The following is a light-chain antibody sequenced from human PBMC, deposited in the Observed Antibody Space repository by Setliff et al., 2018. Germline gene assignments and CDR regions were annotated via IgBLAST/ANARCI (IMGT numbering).Light chain of an antibody. Sequence: QTVVTQEPSFAVSPGGTVTLTCGLSSGPVSTTYNPSWYQQTPGQAPRALMYSTNIHSSGVPDRFSGSILGNKAALTITGAQADDESDYYCALYMGGGISLFGGGTKVTVL. J-gene: IGLJ2*01. CDR1: SGPVSTTYN. CDR2: STN. V-gene: IGLV8-61*01. CDR3: ALYMGGGISL.